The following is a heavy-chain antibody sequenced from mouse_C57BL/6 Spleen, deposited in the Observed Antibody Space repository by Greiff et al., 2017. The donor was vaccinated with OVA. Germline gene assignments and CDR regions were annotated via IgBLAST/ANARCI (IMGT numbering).Heavy chain of an antibody. J-gene: IGHJ2*01. V-gene: IGHV1-55*01. CDR1: GYTFTSYW. CDR3: ANPGPFDY. D-gene: IGHD3-3*01. CDR2: IYPGSGST. Sequence: VQLQQSGAELVKPGASVKMSCKASGYTFTSYWITWVKQRPGQGLEWIGDIYPGSGSTNYNEKFKRKATLSVDTSSSTAYMQLSSLTSEDSAVYYCANPGPFDYWGQGTTLTVSS.